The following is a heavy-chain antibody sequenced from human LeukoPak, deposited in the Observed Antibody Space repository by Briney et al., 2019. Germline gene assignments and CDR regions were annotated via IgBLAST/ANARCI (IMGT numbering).Heavy chain of an antibody. CDR2: IYHSGIT. CDR1: GGSISSSNW. CDR3: ARGSGWYHAAPNYFDY. Sequence: SETLSLTCAVSGGSISSSNWWSWVRQPPGKGLEWIGEIYHSGITNYNPSLKSRVTISVDKSKNQFSLKLSSVTAADTAVYYCARGSGWYHAAPNYFDYWGQGTLVTVSS. D-gene: IGHD6-19*01. J-gene: IGHJ4*02. V-gene: IGHV4-4*02.